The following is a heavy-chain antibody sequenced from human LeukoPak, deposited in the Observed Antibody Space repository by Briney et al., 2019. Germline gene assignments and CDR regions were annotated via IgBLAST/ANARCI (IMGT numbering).Heavy chain of an antibody. V-gene: IGHV3-48*01. Sequence: GGSLRLSCAASGFTFSSYSMNWVRQAPGKGLEWVSYISSSSSTIYYADSVKGRFTISRDNAKNSLYLQMNSLRAEYTAVYYCARDVGYYDSSGYYYAQGWGQGTLVTVSS. CDR3: ARDVGYYDSSGYYYAQG. CDR2: ISSSSSTI. J-gene: IGHJ4*02. D-gene: IGHD3-22*01. CDR1: GFTFSSYS.